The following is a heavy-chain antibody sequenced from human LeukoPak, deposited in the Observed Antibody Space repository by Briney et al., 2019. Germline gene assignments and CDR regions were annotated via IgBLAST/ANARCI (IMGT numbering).Heavy chain of an antibody. Sequence: GASVKVSCKTSGYSFNDYYLHWVRQAPGQGLEWMVWINPNSGRTHYAPKFQGRVTLTTDTSITTAYMELSSLISGDTALYYCARDSSDILTGYYHFWGQGTLVTVSS. CDR2: INPNSGRT. J-gene: IGHJ4*02. V-gene: IGHV1-2*02. CDR3: ARDSSDILTGYYHF. CDR1: GYSFNDYY. D-gene: IGHD3-9*01.